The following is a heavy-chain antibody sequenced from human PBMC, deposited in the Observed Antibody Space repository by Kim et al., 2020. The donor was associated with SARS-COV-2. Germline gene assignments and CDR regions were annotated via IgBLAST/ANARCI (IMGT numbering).Heavy chain of an antibody. CDR1: GFTFSSYA. CDR2: IWYDGSNK. CDR3: AKDCYRLSSSSFDY. D-gene: IGHD6-6*01. J-gene: IGHJ4*02. V-gene: IGHV3-33*06. Sequence: GGSLRLSCAASGFTFSSYAMHWVRQAPGKGLEWVAVIWYDGSNKYYADSVKGRFTISRDNSKNTLYLQMNSLRAEDTAVYYCAKDCYRLSSSSFDYWGQGTLVTVSS.